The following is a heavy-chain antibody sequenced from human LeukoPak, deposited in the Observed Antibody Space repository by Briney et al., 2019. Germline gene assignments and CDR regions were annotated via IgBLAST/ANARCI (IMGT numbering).Heavy chain of an antibody. D-gene: IGHD3-10*01. J-gene: IGHJ4*02. V-gene: IGHV4-4*07. CDR2: IYTTGTT. Sequence: PSETPSLTCTVSGGSIRSYYWGWVRQPAGKGLEWIGRIYTTGTTNYNPSLKSRLTMSVDTSKNQFSLNLRSVIAADTAVYYCARQGYTASYYFLDYWSQGTLVTVSS. CDR3: ARQGYTASYYFLDY. CDR1: GGSIRSYY.